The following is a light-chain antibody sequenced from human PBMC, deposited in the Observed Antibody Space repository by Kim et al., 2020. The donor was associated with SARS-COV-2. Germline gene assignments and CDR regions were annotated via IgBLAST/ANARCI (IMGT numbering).Light chain of an antibody. V-gene: IGLV2-14*03. CDR1: SSDVGGYNS. CDR3: SSYTSSSTLV. CDR2: DVR. J-gene: IGLJ3*02. Sequence: GQSITLSCTGTSSDVGGYNSVSWYQQHPGKAPKLMIYDVRNRPSGVSNRFSGSKSGNTASLTISGLQAEDEADYYCSSYTSSSTLVFGGGTQLTVL.